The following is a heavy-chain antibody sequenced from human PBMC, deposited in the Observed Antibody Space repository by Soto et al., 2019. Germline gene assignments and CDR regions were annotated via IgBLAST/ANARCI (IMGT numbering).Heavy chain of an antibody. CDR3: ARVSVYVFWSYVPFPPPRLVFDI. V-gene: IGHV6-1*01. D-gene: IGHD3-3*01. CDR1: GDSVSSNSAA. Sequence: SQTLSLTCAISGDSVSSNSAAWNWIRQSPSRGLEWLGRTYYRSKWYNDYAVSVKSRITINPDTSKNQFSLQLNSVTPEDTVLYYCARVSVYVFWSYVPFPPPRLVFDIWGKGKMVPVSS. J-gene: IGHJ3*02. CDR2: TYYRSKWYN.